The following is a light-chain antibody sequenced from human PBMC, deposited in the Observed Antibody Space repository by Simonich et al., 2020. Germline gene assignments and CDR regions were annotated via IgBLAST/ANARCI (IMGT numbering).Light chain of an antibody. CDR2: WAS. CDR1: QSVLYSSNNKNY. Sequence: DIVMTQSPDSLAVSLVERATINCKSSQSVLYSSNNKNYLAWYQHKPGQPPKLLIYWASTREAGVPDRFSGSGSGTDFTLTISSLQAEDVAVYYCQQYYSTPRTFGQGTKVEIK. J-gene: IGKJ1*01. CDR3: QQYYSTPRT. V-gene: IGKV4-1*01.